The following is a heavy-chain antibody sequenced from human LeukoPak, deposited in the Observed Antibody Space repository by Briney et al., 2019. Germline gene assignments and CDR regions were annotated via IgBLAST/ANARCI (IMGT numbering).Heavy chain of an antibody. CDR1: GFTFSSCA. V-gene: IGHV3-23*01. CDR2: ISGSGGST. Sequence: GGSLRLSCAASGFTFSSCAMSWVRQAPGKGLEGVSAISGSGGSTYYADSVKGRFTISRDNSKNTLYLQMNSLRAEDTAVYYCAKDLITFGGVINHFDYWGQGTLVTLSS. J-gene: IGHJ4*02. CDR3: AKDLITFGGVINHFDY. D-gene: IGHD3-16*02.